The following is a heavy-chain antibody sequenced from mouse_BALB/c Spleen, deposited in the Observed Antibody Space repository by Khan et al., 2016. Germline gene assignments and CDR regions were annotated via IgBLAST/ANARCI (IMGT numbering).Heavy chain of an antibody. CDR3: TIQGNYVYNVY. CDR1: GFDFSRYW. J-gene: IGHJ2*01. V-gene: IGHV4-1*02. D-gene: IGHD1-1*02. CDR2: INPDSSTI. Sequence: EVKLLESGGGLVQPGGSLKLSCAASGFDFSRYWMSWVRQATGKGLEWIGEINPDSSTINYTPSLKDKFIISRDNAKNTLYLQMSKVRSEGPALSYLTIQGNYVYNVYWCQGTTLPVTS.